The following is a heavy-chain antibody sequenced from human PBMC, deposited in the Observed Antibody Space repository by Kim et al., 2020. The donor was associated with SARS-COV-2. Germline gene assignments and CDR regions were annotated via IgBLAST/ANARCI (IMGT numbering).Heavy chain of an antibody. J-gene: IGHJ3*02. V-gene: IGHV3-13*01. Sequence: GGSLRLSCAASGFTFSSYDMHWVRQATGKGLEWVSAIGTAGDTYYPGSVKGRFTISRENAKNSLYLQMNSLRAGDTAVYYCARARRGGYDWGAAFDIWGQGTMVTVSS. CDR1: GFTFSSYD. CDR2: IGTAGDT. CDR3: ARARRGGYDWGAAFDI. D-gene: IGHD5-12*01.